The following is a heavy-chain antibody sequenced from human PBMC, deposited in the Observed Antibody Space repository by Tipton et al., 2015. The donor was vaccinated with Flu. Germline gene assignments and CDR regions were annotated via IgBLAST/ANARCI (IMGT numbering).Heavy chain of an antibody. CDR3: AKGGYIVVVPAEGHWFDP. J-gene: IGHJ5*02. V-gene: IGHV3-23*01. CDR2: ISGSGGST. D-gene: IGHD2-2*01. CDR1: GFTFSSYA. Sequence: SLRLSCAASGFTFSSYAMSWVRQAPGKGLEWVSAISGSGGSTHYADSVKGRFTISRDNSKNTLYLQMNSLRAEDTAVYYCAKGGYIVVVPAEGHWFDPWGQGTLVTVSS.